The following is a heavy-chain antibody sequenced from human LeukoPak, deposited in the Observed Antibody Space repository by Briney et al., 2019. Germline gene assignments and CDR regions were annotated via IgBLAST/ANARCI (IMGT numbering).Heavy chain of an antibody. V-gene: IGHV5-51*01. Sequence: GESLKISCKGSGYSFTSYWIGWVRQMPRKGLEWMGIIYPGDSDTRYSPSFQGQVTISADKSISTAYLQWSSLKASDTAMYYCAKTYYYGSGSYYYFDYWGQGTLVTVSS. D-gene: IGHD3-10*01. CDR2: IYPGDSDT. CDR3: AKTYYYGSGSYYYFDY. CDR1: GYSFTSYW. J-gene: IGHJ4*02.